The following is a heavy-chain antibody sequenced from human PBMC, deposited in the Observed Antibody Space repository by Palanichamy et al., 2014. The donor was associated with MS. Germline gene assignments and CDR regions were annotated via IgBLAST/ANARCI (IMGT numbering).Heavy chain of an antibody. CDR1: NAW. D-gene: IGHD3-3*01. CDR3: TTEASRFLDWLLYRVPQFEN. Sequence: NAWKSWVRQAPGKGLEWVGRIRSKSDGGTIGYAAPVQGRFTISRDDSQNTLFLQMDSLKTEDTAVYYCTTEASRFLDWLLYRVPQFENWGQGTLVTVSS. CDR2: IRSKSDGGTI. V-gene: IGHV3-15*01. J-gene: IGHJ4*02.